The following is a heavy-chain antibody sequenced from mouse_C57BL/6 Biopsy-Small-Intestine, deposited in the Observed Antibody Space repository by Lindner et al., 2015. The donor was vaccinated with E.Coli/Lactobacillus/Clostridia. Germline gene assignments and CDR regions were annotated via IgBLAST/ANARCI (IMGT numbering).Heavy chain of an antibody. V-gene: IGHV3-5*01. CDR2: MYYSGSI. Sequence: VQLQESGPGLVKPSQTVFLTCTVTGISLTTGNYRWSWIRQFPGNKLEWIGYMYYSGSITYNPSLTSRTTVTRDTPKNQFFLEMNSLTAEDTVTYYCARDYDWYFDVWGTGTTVTVSS. CDR1: GISLTTGNYR. CDR3: ARDYDWYFDV. D-gene: IGHD2-3*01. J-gene: IGHJ1*03.